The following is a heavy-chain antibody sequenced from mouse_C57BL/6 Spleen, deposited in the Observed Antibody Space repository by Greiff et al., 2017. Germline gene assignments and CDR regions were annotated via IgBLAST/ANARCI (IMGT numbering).Heavy chain of an antibody. D-gene: IGHD1-1*01. Sequence: QVQLQQPGAELVRPGSSVKLSCKASGYTFTSYWMHWVKQRPIQGLEWIGTIDPSDSETHYNQKFKDKATLTVDKSSSTAYMQLSSLTSEDSAVYYCARNYGSSYGAMDYWGQGTSVTVAS. CDR1: GYTFTSYW. CDR3: ARNYGSSYGAMDY. V-gene: IGHV1-52*01. J-gene: IGHJ4*01. CDR2: IDPSDSET.